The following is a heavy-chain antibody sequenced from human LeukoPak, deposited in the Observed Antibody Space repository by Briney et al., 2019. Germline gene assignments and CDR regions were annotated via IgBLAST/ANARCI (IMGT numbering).Heavy chain of an antibody. V-gene: IGHV6-1*01. CDR1: GDSVSSNSVT. D-gene: IGHD2-2*01. CDR2: TYYRSTGYN. Sequence: SQTLSLTCAISGDSVSSNSVTWNWIRQSPSRGLEWLGRTYYRSTGYNDYAVSVRGRITVNPDTSKNQFSLHLNSVTPEDTAVYYCARRLTQYDCFDPWGQGILVTVSS. J-gene: IGHJ5*02. CDR3: ARRLTQYDCFDP.